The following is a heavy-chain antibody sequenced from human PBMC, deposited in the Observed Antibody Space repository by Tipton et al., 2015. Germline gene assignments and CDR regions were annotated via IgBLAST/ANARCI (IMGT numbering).Heavy chain of an antibody. CDR3: ARHGAGTTIIDY. CDR2: LYFSGST. D-gene: IGHD1-1*01. CDR1: GGSISSSSYY. Sequence: LRLSCTVSGGSISSSSYYWAWIRQPPGKGLEWIGSLYFSGSTYYNPSLKSRVTISVDTSKNQFSLRLNSVTAADTAVYYCARHGAGTTIIDYWGQGSLVTVSS. J-gene: IGHJ4*02. V-gene: IGHV4-39*01.